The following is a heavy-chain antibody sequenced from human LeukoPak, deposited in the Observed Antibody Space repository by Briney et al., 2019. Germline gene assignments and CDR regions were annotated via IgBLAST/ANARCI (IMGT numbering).Heavy chain of an antibody. V-gene: IGHV1-8*01. CDR1: GYTFTSYD. J-gene: IGHJ6*03. D-gene: IGHD3-10*01. CDR3: ARGLIVRGVGFFYYYYYTDV. Sequence: ASVKVSCKASGYTFTSYDINWVRQATGQGLEWMGWMNPNSGNTGYAQKFQGRVTMTRNTSISTAYMELSSLRSEDTAVYYCARGLIVRGVGFFYYYYYTDVWGKGTTVTISS. CDR2: MNPNSGNT.